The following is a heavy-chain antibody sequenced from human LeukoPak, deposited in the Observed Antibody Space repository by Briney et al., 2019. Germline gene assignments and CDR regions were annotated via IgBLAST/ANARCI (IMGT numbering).Heavy chain of an antibody. CDR2: INWSSKMA. D-gene: IGHD5-24*01. J-gene: IGHJ4*02. V-gene: IGHV3-9*01. CDR3: AKGSLEMATVDFEF. Sequence: LPGGSLRLSCAASGFTFSSYAMSWVRQGPGKGLEWVSGINWSSKMAAYAASVKGRFTISRDNAKNSLYLQMNSLTSEDTAFYFCAKGSLEMATVDFEFWGQGTLVTVSS. CDR1: GFTFSSYA.